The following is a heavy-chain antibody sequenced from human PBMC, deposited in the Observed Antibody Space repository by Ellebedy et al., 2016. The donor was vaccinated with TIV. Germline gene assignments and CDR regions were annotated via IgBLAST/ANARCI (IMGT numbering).Heavy chain of an antibody. CDR1: GVSISDSGYH. J-gene: IGHJ5*02. CDR2: VYYSGTT. Sequence: LRLXCAVSGVSISDSGYHWGWIRQQPGQGLEWIGSVYYSGTTYYNPPLKSRVTISVDTSRSQFSLKLSSVTAVDTAVYYCARQRDDLVTGYYSWFDPWGQGALVTVSS. D-gene: IGHD3-9*01. V-gene: IGHV4-31*11. CDR3: ARQRDDLVTGYYSWFDP.